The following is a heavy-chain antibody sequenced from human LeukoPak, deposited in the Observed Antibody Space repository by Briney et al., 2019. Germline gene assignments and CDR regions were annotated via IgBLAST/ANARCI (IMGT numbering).Heavy chain of an antibody. Sequence: SETLSLTCTVSGGSISSYYWSWIRQPPGKGLEWIGYIYTSGSTNYNPSLKSRVTISVDTSKNQFSLKLSSVTAADTAVYYCARHIGLIDYYYMDVWGKGTTVTVSS. CDR1: GGSISSYY. D-gene: IGHD2-8*01. CDR2: IYTSGST. V-gene: IGHV4-4*09. J-gene: IGHJ6*03. CDR3: ARHIGLIDYYYMDV.